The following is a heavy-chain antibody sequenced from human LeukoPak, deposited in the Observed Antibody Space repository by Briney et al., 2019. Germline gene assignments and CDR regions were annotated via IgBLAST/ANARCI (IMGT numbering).Heavy chain of an antibody. CDR2: ISSSGSTI. D-gene: IGHD1-7*01. V-gene: IGHV3-11*04. J-gene: IGHJ5*02. CDR3: ARDPAGELELQWFDP. CDR1: GFTFSDYY. Sequence: GSLRLSRAASGFTFSDYYMSWIPPAPGKGLEWVSYISSSGSTIYYADSVKVRFTISRDNAKNSLHLQMNSLRAEDTAVYYCARDPAGELELQWFDPWGQGTLVTVSS.